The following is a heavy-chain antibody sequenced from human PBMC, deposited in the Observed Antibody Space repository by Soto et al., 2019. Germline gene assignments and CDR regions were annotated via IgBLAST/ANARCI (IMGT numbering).Heavy chain of an antibody. V-gene: IGHV3-30-3*01. J-gene: IGHJ4*02. CDR3: ARDLYTAMVGWFDY. Sequence: GSLRLPCAASGFTFSSYAMHWVRQAPGKGLEWVAVISYDGSNKYYADSVKGRFTISRDNSKNTLYLQMNSLRAEDTAVYYCARDLYTAMVGWFDYWGQGTLVTVSS. CDR2: ISYDGSNK. CDR1: GFTFSSYA. D-gene: IGHD5-18*01.